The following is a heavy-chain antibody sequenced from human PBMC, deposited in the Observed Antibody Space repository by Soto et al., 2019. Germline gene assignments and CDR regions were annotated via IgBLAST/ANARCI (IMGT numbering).Heavy chain of an antibody. J-gene: IGHJ4*02. CDR1: GFTFTKSG. Sequence: SGGSLRLSCAASGFTFTKSGMSWVRQAPGKGLEWVAGIGGSGRKTYYADSVKGRFSISRDNSKNSLFLQMNSLSADDTAIYYCAKDGLSDSPSAIDYWGLGTLVTV. CDR3: AKDGLSDSPSAIDY. D-gene: IGHD6-13*01. CDR2: IGGSGRKT. V-gene: IGHV3-23*01.